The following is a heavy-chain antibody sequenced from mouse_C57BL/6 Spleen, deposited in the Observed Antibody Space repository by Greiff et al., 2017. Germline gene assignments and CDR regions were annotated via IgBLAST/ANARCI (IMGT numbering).Heavy chain of an antibody. Sequence: QVQLQQPGAELVMPGASVKLSCKASGYTFTSYWMHWVKQRPGQGLEWIGEIDPSDSSTNYNQKFKGKSTLTVDKSSSTAYMQLSSLTSEDSAVYYCARKGYGSSVYFDYWGQGTTLTVSS. V-gene: IGHV1-69*01. CDR2: IDPSDSST. CDR1: GYTFTSYW. CDR3: ARKGYGSSVYFDY. J-gene: IGHJ2*01. D-gene: IGHD1-1*01.